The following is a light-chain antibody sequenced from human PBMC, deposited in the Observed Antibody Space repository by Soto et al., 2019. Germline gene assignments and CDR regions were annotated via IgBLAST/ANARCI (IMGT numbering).Light chain of an antibody. J-gene: IGKJ3*01. CDR3: QQFDDYPFT. CDR2: DAS. CDR1: QGISSA. Sequence: AIQLTQSPSSLSASVGDSVTITCRASQGISSALAWYQQTPGRAPKLLIYDASTLASGVPSRFSGSRSGTDFTLAVSSLQPEDFATSYCQQFDDYPFTFGPGTKVYI. V-gene: IGKV1D-13*01.